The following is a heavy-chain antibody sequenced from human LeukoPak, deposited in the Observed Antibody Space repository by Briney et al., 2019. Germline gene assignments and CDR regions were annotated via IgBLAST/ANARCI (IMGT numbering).Heavy chain of an antibody. CDR1: GGSISSYY. D-gene: IGHD5-12*01. J-gene: IGHJ4*02. CDR3: ARYIVATGLDY. CDR2: IYYSGST. V-gene: IGHV4-59*08. Sequence: PSESLSLTCTVSGGSISSYYWSWIRRPPGKGLEWIGYIYYSGSTNYNPSLKSRVTISVDTSKNQFSLKLSSVTAADTAVYYCARYIVATGLDYWGQGTLVTVSS.